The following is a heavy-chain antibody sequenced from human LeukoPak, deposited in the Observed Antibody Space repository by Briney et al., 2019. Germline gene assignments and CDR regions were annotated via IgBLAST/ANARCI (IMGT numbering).Heavy chain of an antibody. CDR3: ARRYCSGGSCYSPYPMDV. J-gene: IGHJ6*03. CDR1: GGSISSSGYY. Sequence: SETLSLTCTVSGGSISSSGYYWSWIRQPPGKGLEWIGEINHSGSTNYNPSLKSRVTISVDTSKNQFSLKLSSVTAADTAVYYCARRYCSGGSCYSPYPMDVWGKGTTVTISS. CDR2: INHSGST. V-gene: IGHV4-39*07. D-gene: IGHD2-15*01.